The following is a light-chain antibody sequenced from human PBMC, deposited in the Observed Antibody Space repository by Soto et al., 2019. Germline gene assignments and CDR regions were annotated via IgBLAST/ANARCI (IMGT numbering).Light chain of an antibody. J-gene: IGKJ4*01. V-gene: IGKV1-5*01. CDR1: QSVGSW. Sequence: DIPMTRSPSTLSASVGDRVTISCRASQSVGSWLAWYQQKPGKAPKFLIYDASTLESGVPSRFSGSGSGTEFTLTISSLQPDDFATYYCQQYDNYPLTFGGGTKVEI. CDR3: QQYDNYPLT. CDR2: DAS.